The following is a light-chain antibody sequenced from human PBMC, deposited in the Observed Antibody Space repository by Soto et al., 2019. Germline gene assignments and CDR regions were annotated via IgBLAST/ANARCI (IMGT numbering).Light chain of an antibody. CDR2: AAS. V-gene: IGKV1-39*01. CDR1: QNIPNY. Sequence: DIQMTQSPPSLSASLGDSVTITCRASQNIPNYVNWFQQKPGKAPKLLIYAASSLQSGVPARFTGTGSGTDFTLTISSLQPKDFATYLCQKSYSTPYTFGQGTTLEIK. J-gene: IGKJ2*01. CDR3: QKSYSTPYT.